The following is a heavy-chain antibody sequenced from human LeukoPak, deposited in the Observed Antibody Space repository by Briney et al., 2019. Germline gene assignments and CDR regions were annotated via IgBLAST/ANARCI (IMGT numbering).Heavy chain of an antibody. CDR3: VKEGEVVITHRFDS. Sequence: GRSLRLSCAASGFTFSSYAMHWVRQAPGKGLEWVAVISYDGSNKYYADSVKGRFTISRDYSNNTVYLQMNCLRAEDTAVYYCVKEGEVVITHRFDSWGQGTLVTVSS. D-gene: IGHD3-22*01. CDR1: GFTFSSYA. J-gene: IGHJ4*02. CDR2: ISYDGSNK. V-gene: IGHV3-30-3*01.